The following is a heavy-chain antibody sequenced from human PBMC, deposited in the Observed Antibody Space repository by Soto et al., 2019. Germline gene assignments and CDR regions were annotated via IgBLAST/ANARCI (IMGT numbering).Heavy chain of an antibody. CDR2: ISYDARNK. D-gene: IGHD6-13*01. Sequence: QVQLVESEGGVVQPGRSLRLSCAASGFTFSSYAIHWVRQAPGKGLEWVAIISYDARNKYYADSVKGRFTISRDNSKNALYLQMNSLRAEDTAVYYCARGYSSSSAAFDYWGQGTLVTVSS. V-gene: IGHV3-30*04. CDR3: ARGYSSSSAAFDY. J-gene: IGHJ4*02. CDR1: GFTFSSYA.